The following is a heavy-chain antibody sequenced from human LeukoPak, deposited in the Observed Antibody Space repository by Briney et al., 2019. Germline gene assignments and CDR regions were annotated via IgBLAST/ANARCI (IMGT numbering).Heavy chain of an antibody. CDR3: AKRGVVIRVILVGFHKEAYYFDS. CDR2: ISDSGGRT. J-gene: IGHJ4*02. D-gene: IGHD3-22*01. Sequence: GGSLRLSCAVSGITLSNYGMSWVRQAPGKGLEWVAGISDSGGRTNYADSVKGRFTISRDNPKNTIYLQMNSLRAEDTAVYFCAKRGVVIRVILVGFHKEAYYFDSWGPGALVTVSS. CDR1: GITLSNYG. V-gene: IGHV3-23*01.